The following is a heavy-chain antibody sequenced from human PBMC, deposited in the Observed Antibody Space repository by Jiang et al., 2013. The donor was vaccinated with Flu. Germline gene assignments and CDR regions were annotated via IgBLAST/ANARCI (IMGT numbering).Heavy chain of an antibody. Sequence: ETLSLTCTVSGGSITGSTFFWGWIRQSPGKGLEWIGSFYYSGSSYYTPSLKSRVSISVETSKNQFSLKLTSVTAADTAIYYCATHFQWEVVAIDHWGQGALVTVAS. CDR3: ATHFQWEVVAIDH. CDR2: FYYSGSS. J-gene: IGHJ4*02. CDR1: GGSITGSTFF. V-gene: IGHV4-39*01. D-gene: IGHD1-26*01.